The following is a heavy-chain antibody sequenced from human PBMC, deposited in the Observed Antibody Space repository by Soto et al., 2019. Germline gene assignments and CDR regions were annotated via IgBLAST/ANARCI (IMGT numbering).Heavy chain of an antibody. CDR3: AKDRWGDFGDLNLPGY. CDR2: ISDDGSTK. Sequence: QVLLVESGGGVVQPGRSLRLSCAASGFTFISFGMHWVPQAPGKGLEWVAVISDDGSTKHYADSVKGRFTISRDNSMNTLYLQMNSLGPEDTAVYYCAKDRWGDFGDLNLPGYWGQGTLVTVSS. J-gene: IGHJ4*02. CDR1: GFTFISFG. D-gene: IGHD4-17*01. V-gene: IGHV3-30*18.